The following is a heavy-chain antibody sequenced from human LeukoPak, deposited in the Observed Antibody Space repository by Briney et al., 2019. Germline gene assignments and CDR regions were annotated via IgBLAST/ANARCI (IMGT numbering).Heavy chain of an antibody. Sequence: PGGSLRLSCAASGFTFSSYEMNWVRQAPGKGLEWVSYISSSGSTIYYADSVKGRFTISRDNAKNSLYLQMNSLRAEDTAVYYCARAKRRAYSSGWYTLDYWGQGTLVTVSS. V-gene: IGHV3-48*03. J-gene: IGHJ4*02. D-gene: IGHD6-19*01. CDR3: ARAKRRAYSSGWYTLDY. CDR2: ISSSGSTI. CDR1: GFTFSSYE.